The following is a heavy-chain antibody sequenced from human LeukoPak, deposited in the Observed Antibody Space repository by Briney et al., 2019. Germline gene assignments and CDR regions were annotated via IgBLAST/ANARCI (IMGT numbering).Heavy chain of an antibody. CDR1: GYTFTSYG. J-gene: IGHJ6*03. CDR3: ARVVGATTDYYYYYMDV. D-gene: IGHD1-26*01. CDR2: ISAYNGNT. V-gene: IGHV1-18*01. Sequence: ASVKVSCKASGYTFTSYGISWVRQAPGQGLEWMGWISAYNGNTNYAQKLQGRVTMTTDTSTSTAYMELRSLRSDDTAVYYCARVVGATTDYYYYYMDVWGKRTTVTVSS.